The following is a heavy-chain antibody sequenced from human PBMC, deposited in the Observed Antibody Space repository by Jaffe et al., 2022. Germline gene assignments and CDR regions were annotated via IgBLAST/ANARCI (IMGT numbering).Heavy chain of an antibody. Sequence: QVQLVQSGAEVKKPGSSVKVSCKASGGTFSSYAISWVRQAPGQGLEWMGGIIPIFGTANYAQKFQGRVTITADESTSTAYMELSSLRSEDTAVYYCARDRQVAAAGTLDLHYYYYYYMDVWGKGTTVTVSS. J-gene: IGHJ6*03. CDR2: IIPIFGTA. V-gene: IGHV1-69*01. D-gene: IGHD6-13*01. CDR3: ARDRQVAAAGTLDLHYYYYYYMDV. CDR1: GGTFSSYA.